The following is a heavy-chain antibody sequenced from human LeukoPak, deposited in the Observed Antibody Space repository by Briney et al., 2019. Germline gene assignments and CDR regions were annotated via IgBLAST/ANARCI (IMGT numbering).Heavy chain of an antibody. V-gene: IGHV3-30*02. Sequence: GGSLRLSCAASGFTFSSYGMHWVRQAPGKGLEWVAFIRYDGSNKYYADSVKGRFTISRDNSKNTLYLQMNSLRADDAAVYYCARAPVTSYRGAFCYPFDIWGQGTLVTVSS. CDR3: ARAPVTSYRGAFCYPFDI. CDR1: GFTFSSYG. J-gene: IGHJ4*02. D-gene: IGHD2-15*01. CDR2: IRYDGSNK.